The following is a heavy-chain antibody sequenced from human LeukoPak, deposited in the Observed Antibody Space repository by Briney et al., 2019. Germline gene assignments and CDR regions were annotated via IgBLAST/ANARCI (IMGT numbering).Heavy chain of an antibody. CDR1: GYSFTSYW. V-gene: IGHV5-51*01. J-gene: IGHJ5*02. CDR3: ARHPYCGGDCYRSWFDP. D-gene: IGHD2-21*02. Sequence: GASLKISCKGSGYSFTSYWIGWVRQMPGKGLEWMGIIYPGDSDTRYSPSFQGQVTISADKSISTAYLQWSSLKASDTAMYYCARHPYCGGDCYRSWFDPWGQGTLVTVSS. CDR2: IYPGDSDT.